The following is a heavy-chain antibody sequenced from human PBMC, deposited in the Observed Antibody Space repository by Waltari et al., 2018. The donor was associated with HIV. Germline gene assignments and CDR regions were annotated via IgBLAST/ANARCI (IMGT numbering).Heavy chain of an antibody. CDR3: AKDDSTGSSGYYPFHY. Sequence: EVPLVESGGGLVQPGGSLRLSCAASGFTFTNYAMNWVSAISGSGGSTYYADSVKGRFTISRDNSKNTLYLQMNSLRAEDTALYYCAKDDSTGSSGYYPFHYWGQGTLITVSS. CDR1: GFTFTNYA. J-gene: IGHJ4*02. CDR2: ISGSGGST. D-gene: IGHD3-22*01. V-gene: IGHV3-23*04.